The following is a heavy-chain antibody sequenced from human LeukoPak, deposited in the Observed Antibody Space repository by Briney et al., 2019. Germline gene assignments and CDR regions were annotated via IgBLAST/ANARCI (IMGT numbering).Heavy chain of an antibody. V-gene: IGHV4-31*03. CDR1: GGSITSGGSF. CDR2: IYYSGST. CDR3: ARESPYARFGELSDYFDY. Sequence: PSETLSLTCTVSGGSITSGGSFWSCIRQHPGKGLEWIGYIYYSGSTYYNPSLKSRVTISVDTSKNQFSLKLSSVTAADTAVYYCARESPYARFGELSDYFDYWGQGTLVTVSS. J-gene: IGHJ4*02. D-gene: IGHD3-10*01.